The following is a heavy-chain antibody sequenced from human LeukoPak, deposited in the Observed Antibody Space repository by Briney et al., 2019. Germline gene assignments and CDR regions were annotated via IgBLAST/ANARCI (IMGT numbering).Heavy chain of an antibody. CDR1: GYTFIGYY. Sequence: ASVKVSCKASGYTFIGYYMHWVRQAPGQGLEWMGWINPNSGGTNYAQKFQGRVTMTRDTSISTAYMELSRLRPDDTAVYYCARAVVPAAILYWGQGTLVTVSS. J-gene: IGHJ4*02. D-gene: IGHD2-2*01. V-gene: IGHV1-2*02. CDR2: INPNSGGT. CDR3: ARAVVPAAILY.